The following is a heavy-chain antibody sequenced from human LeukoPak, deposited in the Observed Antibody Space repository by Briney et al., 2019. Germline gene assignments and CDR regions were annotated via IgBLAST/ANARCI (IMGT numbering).Heavy chain of an antibody. V-gene: IGHV3-33*06. CDR2: IWYDGSNK. D-gene: IGHD6-6*01. CDR3: AKDSIEYSRSSGWFDP. J-gene: IGHJ5*02. CDR1: GFTFSNYG. Sequence: GGSLRLSCAASGFTFSNYGMHWVRQAPGKGLEWVAVIWYDGSNKYYADSVKGRFTISRDNSKNTLYLQMNSLRAEDSAVYYCAKDSIEYSRSSGWFDPWGQGTLVTVSP.